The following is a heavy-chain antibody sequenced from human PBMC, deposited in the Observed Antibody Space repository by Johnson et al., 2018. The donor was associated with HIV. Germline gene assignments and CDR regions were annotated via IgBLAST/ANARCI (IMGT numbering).Heavy chain of an antibody. CDR3: ARRNSGTYYDAFDI. CDR1: GFTFSNYA. D-gene: IGHD1-26*01. CDR2: IATAGDT. J-gene: IGHJ3*02. V-gene: IGHV3-13*01. Sequence: VQLVESGGGVVQPGRSLRLSCAASGFTFSNYAILWVRHATGQGLEWVSAIATAGDTYYPGSVKGRFTISRENANNSLYLQMNRLRDADTAVYYCARRNSGTYYDAFDIWGQGTMVTVSS.